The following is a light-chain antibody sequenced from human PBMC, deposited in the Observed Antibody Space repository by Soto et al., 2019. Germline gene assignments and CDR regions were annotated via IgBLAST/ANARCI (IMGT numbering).Light chain of an antibody. J-gene: IGLJ1*01. Sequence: QSALTQPASVSGSPGQSITISCTGTSSDVGDYKYVSWYQHNPGKAPKLMVYEVSNRPSGVSNRFSGSKSGNTASLTISGLQAEDEADYYSSSFTALSTYVFETGTKLTVL. CDR1: SSDVGDYKY. CDR2: EVS. CDR3: SSFTALSTYV. V-gene: IGLV2-14*01.